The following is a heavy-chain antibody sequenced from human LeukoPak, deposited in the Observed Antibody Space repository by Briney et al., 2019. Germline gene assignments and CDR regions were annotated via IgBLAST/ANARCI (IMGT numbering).Heavy chain of an antibody. CDR2: FDPENAKT. CDR1: GYILTELS. V-gene: IGHV1-24*01. CDR3: VIMSHTVVPTARIYYYMDI. J-gene: IGHJ6*03. D-gene: IGHD1-1*01. Sequence: ASVKVSCKVSGYILTELSIHWVRQAPGKGLEWMGSFDPENAKTMSAQTFQGRVTMTEDTSTDTAYMELRSLRSDDTAIYYCVIMSHTVVPTARIYYYMDIWGKGTTVIVSS.